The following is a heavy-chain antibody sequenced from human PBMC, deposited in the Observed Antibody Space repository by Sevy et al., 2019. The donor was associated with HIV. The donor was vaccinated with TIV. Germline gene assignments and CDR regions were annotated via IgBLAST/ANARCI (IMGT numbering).Heavy chain of an antibody. D-gene: IGHD2-21*01. J-gene: IGHJ5*02. CDR1: GFTFSSHW. CDR3: ARGGAVIS. CDR2: IKQDGSDK. Sequence: GGSLRLSCAASGFTFSSHWMTWVRQAPGKGLEWVANIKQDGSDKYYVDSVKGRFTISRDNGKNSLYLQMNSLRVEDTAVYYCARGGAVISWGLGTLVTVSS. V-gene: IGHV3-7*04.